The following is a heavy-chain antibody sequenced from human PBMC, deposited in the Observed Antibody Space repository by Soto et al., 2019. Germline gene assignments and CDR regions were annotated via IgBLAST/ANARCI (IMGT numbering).Heavy chain of an antibody. Sequence: GGSLRLSCSASGFGFGDYAMGWFRQAPGEGLEWVSAISDGGGNTYYADSVKGRFTISRDNSRNTLYLQVNSLGAEDTAVYHCARPSISSAGTYWGQGTLVTVSS. V-gene: IGHV3-23*01. CDR2: ISDGGGNT. D-gene: IGHD6-13*01. CDR3: ARPSISSAGTY. CDR1: GFGFGDYA. J-gene: IGHJ4*02.